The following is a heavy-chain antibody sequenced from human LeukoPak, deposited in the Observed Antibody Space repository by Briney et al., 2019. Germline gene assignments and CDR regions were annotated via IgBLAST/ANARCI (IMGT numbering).Heavy chain of an antibody. CDR2: INAGNGNT. V-gene: IGHV1-3*01. CDR1: GYTFTSYA. J-gene: IGHJ4*02. Sequence: VASVKVSCKASGYTFTSYAMHWVRQAPGQRLEWMGWINAGNGNTKYSQKFQGRVTITRDTSASTAYMELSSLRSEDTAVYYCARRLNGAHFDYWGQGTLVTVSP. CDR3: ARRLNGAHFDY. D-gene: IGHD4-17*01.